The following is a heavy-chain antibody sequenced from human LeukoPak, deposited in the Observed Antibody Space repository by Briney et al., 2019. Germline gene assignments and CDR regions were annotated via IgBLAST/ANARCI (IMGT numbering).Heavy chain of an antibody. CDR1: GFTFNNPW. Sequence: PGGSLRVSCAASGFTFNNPWTSWVRQAPGKGLEWVARIKSETDGGTADYAAPVKGRFTISRDDSKHTLYLQMNSLQTEDTGVYYCTTRLNRDGFHWAYDYWGQGTLVTVSS. D-gene: IGHD5-24*01. V-gene: IGHV3-15*01. CDR2: IKSETDGGTA. CDR3: TTRLNRDGFHWAYDY. J-gene: IGHJ4*02.